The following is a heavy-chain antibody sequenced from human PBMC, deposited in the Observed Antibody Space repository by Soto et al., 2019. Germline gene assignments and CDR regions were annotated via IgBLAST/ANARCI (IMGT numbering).Heavy chain of an antibody. V-gene: IGHV1-3*01. Sequence: ASVKVSCKASGYIFTNHAIHWVRQAPGQGLEWMGWINAGKGDTKYPQRFQGRVIIKRDTSASTAYMELSSLRSEDTAVYYCARNILGGTTDYWGPGTLVTVSS. CDR1: GYIFTNHA. CDR2: INAGKGDT. CDR3: ARNILGGTTDY. D-gene: IGHD1-7*01. J-gene: IGHJ4*02.